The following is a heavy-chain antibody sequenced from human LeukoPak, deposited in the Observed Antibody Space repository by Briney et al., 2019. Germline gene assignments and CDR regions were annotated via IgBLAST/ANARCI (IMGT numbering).Heavy chain of an antibody. CDR2: ISWNSGSI. Sequence: GRSLRLSCAASGFTFDDYAMHWVRQAPGKGLEWVSGISWNSGSIGYADSVKGRFTISRDNAKNSLYLQMNSLRAEDTALYYCAKTTTVSDYFDYWGQGTLVTVSS. CDR3: AKTTTVSDYFDY. J-gene: IGHJ4*02. D-gene: IGHD1-1*01. V-gene: IGHV3-9*01. CDR1: GFTFDDYA.